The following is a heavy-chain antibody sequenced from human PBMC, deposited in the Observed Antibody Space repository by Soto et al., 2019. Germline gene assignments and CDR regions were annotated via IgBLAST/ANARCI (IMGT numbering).Heavy chain of an antibody. D-gene: IGHD5-12*01. CDR3: ATGGYDSLYYLDY. CDR1: AFTFSTYW. CDR2: INTYGTYT. J-gene: IGHJ4*02. Sequence: GGSLRLSCAASAFTFSTYWMHWARQAPGKGLVWVSHINTYGTYTHYADSVKGRFTISRDNAQNTLYLQMDSLRAEDTAVYYCATGGYDSLYYLDYWGQGALVTVSS. V-gene: IGHV3-74*01.